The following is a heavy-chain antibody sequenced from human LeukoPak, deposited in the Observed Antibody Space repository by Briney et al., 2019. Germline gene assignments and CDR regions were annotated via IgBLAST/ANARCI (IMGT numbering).Heavy chain of an antibody. Sequence: SVKVSCKASGYTFTSYGISWVRQAPGQGLEWMGWISAYNGNTNYAQKLQGRVTMTTDTSTSTAYMELRSLRSDDTAVYYCARGTRIAAAGKEDPFDYWGQGTLVTVSS. V-gene: IGHV1-18*01. D-gene: IGHD6-13*01. J-gene: IGHJ4*02. CDR3: ARGTRIAAAGKEDPFDY. CDR1: GYTFTSYG. CDR2: ISAYNGNT.